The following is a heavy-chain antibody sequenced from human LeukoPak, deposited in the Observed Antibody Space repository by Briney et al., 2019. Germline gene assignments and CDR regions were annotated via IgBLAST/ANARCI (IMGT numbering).Heavy chain of an antibody. CDR1: GPTVSSNY. J-gene: IGHJ4*02. CDR2: IYSSGST. D-gene: IGHD3-16*01. Sequence: GGSLRLSCAASGPTVSSNYMSWVRQAPGKGLEWVSVIYSSGSTYYADSVKGRFTISRDNSKNTLYLQMNSLRVEDTAVYYCARWGSLNVDYWGQGTLVTVPS. V-gene: IGHV3-66*01. CDR3: ARWGSLNVDY.